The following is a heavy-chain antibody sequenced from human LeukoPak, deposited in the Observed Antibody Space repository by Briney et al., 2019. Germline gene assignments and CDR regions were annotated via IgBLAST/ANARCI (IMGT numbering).Heavy chain of an antibody. V-gene: IGHV4-39*07. CDR1: GASVSGSPYY. Sequence: PSETLSLTCTVSGASVSGSPYYWGWIRQPPGKGLEWIGSIYSSGSTYYNPSLKSRVTISVDTSKNQFSLKLSSVTAADTAVYYCARASFGDPGYMDVWGKGTTVTISS. CDR3: ARASFGDPGYMDV. J-gene: IGHJ6*03. CDR2: IYSSGST. D-gene: IGHD2/OR15-2a*01.